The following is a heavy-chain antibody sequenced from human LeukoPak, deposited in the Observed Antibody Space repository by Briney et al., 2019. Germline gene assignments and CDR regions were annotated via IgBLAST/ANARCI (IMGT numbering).Heavy chain of an antibody. V-gene: IGHV3-53*05. D-gene: IGHD4-17*01. CDR1: GFTVSSNY. Sequence: GGSLRLSCAASGFTVSSNYMSWVRQAPGKGLEWVSVIYSGGSTYYADSVKGRFTISRDNSKNTLYLQMNSLRAEDTAVYYCAKELDYGDYPTYFDYWGQGTLVTVSS. J-gene: IGHJ4*02. CDR3: AKELDYGDYPTYFDY. CDR2: IYSGGST.